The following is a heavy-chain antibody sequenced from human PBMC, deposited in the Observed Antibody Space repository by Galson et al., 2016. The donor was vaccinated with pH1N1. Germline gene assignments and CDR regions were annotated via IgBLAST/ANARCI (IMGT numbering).Heavy chain of an antibody. V-gene: IGHV3-11*01. J-gene: IGHJ4*02. CDR2: ISNRGGSI. CDR1: GFSFSDYY. D-gene: IGHD3-22*01. CDR3: ARGRGAVGSGYYVSPIEH. Sequence: SLRLSCAASGFSFSDYYMTWIRQTPGKGLEWIAYISNRGGSIHYADSVRGRFTISRDSARNSLYLQMSSLRADDTALYYCARGRGAVGSGYYVSPIEHWGQGTLVTVSS.